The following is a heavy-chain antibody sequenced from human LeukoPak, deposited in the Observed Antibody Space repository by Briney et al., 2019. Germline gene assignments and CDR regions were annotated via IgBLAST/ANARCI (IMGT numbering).Heavy chain of an antibody. CDR2: IYYSGST. J-gene: IGHJ3*02. D-gene: IGHD3-10*01. Sequence: SETLSLTCTVSGGSISSYYWSWIRQPPGKGLEWIGYIYYSGSTNYNPSLKSRVTISVDMSKNQFSLKLSSVTAADTAVYYCAREALNFTMDAFDIWGQGTMVTVSS. CDR1: GGSISSYY. V-gene: IGHV4-59*01. CDR3: AREALNFTMDAFDI.